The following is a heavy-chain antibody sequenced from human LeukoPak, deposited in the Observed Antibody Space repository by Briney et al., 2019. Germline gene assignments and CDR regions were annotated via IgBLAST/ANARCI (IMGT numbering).Heavy chain of an antibody. CDR2: MSTRGPT. CDR1: GGSVATYY. D-gene: IGHD3-3*01. V-gene: IGHV4-4*07. Sequence: SETLSLTCTVSGGSVATYYWAWIRQSPGKGLEFIGRMSTRGPTNYNPSLESRVSMSTDTSKNQFSLKVISVTAADTAVYYCARASEGIGYFDTWGRGSLVTVSS. J-gene: IGHJ4*02. CDR3: ARASEGIGYFDT.